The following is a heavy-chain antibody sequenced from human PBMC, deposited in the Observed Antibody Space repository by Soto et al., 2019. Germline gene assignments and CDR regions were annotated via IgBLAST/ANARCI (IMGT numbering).Heavy chain of an antibody. CDR3: ARDPREYYFDY. CDR2: ISSSGSTI. Sequence: GGSLRLSCAASGFNFSDYDMSWIRQAPGKGLEWVSYISSSGSTIYYADSVKGRFTISRDNAKNSLYLQMNSLRAEDTAVYYCARDPREYYFDYWGQGTLVTVSS. J-gene: IGHJ4*02. CDR1: GFNFSDYD. V-gene: IGHV3-11*01.